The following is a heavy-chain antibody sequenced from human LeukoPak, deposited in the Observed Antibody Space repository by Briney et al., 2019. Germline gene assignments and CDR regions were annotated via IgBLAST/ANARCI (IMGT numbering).Heavy chain of an antibody. CDR2: IYSGGST. D-gene: IGHD1-1*01. J-gene: IGHJ6*02. Sequence: PGGSLRLSCAASGFTVSSNYMSWVRQAPGKGLEWVSVIYSGGSTYYADSVKGRFTISRDNSKNTLYLQMNSLRAEDTAVYYCARSGGYYYYGMDVWGQGTTVTVSS. CDR3: ARSGGYYYYGMDV. V-gene: IGHV3-53*01. CDR1: GFTVSSNY.